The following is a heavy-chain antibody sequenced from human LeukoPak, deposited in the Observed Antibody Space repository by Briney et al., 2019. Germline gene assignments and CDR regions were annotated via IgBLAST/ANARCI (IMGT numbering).Heavy chain of an antibody. CDR2: ITSRDGTT. CDR3: ARDRPNYYGSDGHYYRRDGDY. CDR1: GFTFSIYA. D-gene: IGHD3-22*01. J-gene: IGHJ4*02. V-gene: IGHV3-23*01. Sequence: GGFLRLSCAASGFTFSIYAMSWVRQTPGKGLEWVSSITSRDGTTYYADSVKGRFTISRDNSENTLYLQMNSLRAEDSASYYCARDRPNYYGSDGHYYRRDGDYWGQGTLVTVSS.